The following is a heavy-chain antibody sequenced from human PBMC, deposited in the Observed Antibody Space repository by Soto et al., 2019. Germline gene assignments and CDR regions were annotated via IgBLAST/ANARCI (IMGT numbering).Heavy chain of an antibody. D-gene: IGHD3-3*01. J-gene: IGHJ6*02. Sequence: PGGSLRLSCAASGFTFDDYAMHWVRQAPGKGLEWVSGISWNSGSIGYADSVKGRFTISRDNAKNSLYLQMNSLRAEDTALYYCAKDKGARWGYDFWSGYSYYYYGMDVWGQGTTVTVSS. CDR3: AKDKGARWGYDFWSGYSYYYYGMDV. CDR1: GFTFDDYA. CDR2: ISWNSGSI. V-gene: IGHV3-9*01.